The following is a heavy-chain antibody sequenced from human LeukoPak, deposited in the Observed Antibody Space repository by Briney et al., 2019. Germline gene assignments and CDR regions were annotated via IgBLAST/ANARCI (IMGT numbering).Heavy chain of an antibody. CDR1: GFTVSSNY. V-gene: IGHV3-53*01. D-gene: IGHD3-3*01. CDR3: ANSSYDFWSDNWFDP. Sequence: GGSLRLSCAASGFTVSSNYMSWVRQAPGKGLEWVSVIYSGGSTYYADSVKGRFTISRDNSKNTLYLQMNSLRAEDTAVYYCANSSYDFWSDNWFDPWGQGTLVTVSS. J-gene: IGHJ5*02. CDR2: IYSGGST.